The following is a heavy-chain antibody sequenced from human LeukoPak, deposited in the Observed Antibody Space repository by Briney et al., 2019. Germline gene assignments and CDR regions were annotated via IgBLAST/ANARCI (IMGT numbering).Heavy chain of an antibody. CDR3: ARRYSNYFFDY. CDR1: GYSITSGYY. D-gene: IGHD4-11*01. CDR2: IYHSGST. V-gene: IGHV4-38-2*01. Sequence: SETLSLTYAVSGYSITSGYYWAWIRQPPGKGLEWIGNIYHSGSTYYNPSLKSRVTISVDTSKNQFSLKLSSVTAADTAVYYCARRYSNYFFDYWGQGTLVTVSS. J-gene: IGHJ4*02.